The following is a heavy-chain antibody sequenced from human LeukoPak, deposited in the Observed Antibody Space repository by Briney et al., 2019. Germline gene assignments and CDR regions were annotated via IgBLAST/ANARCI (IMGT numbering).Heavy chain of an antibody. CDR2: IIPIFGTA. CDR1: GGTFSSYA. D-gene: IGHD6-19*01. V-gene: IGHV1-69*13. CDR3: ARGGYSSGLLDY. Sequence: ASVKVSCKASGGTFSSYAISWVRQAPGQGLEWMGGIIPIFGTANYAQKFQGRVTITADESTSTAYMELSSLRSEGTAVYYCARGGYSSGLLDYWGQGTLVTVSS. J-gene: IGHJ4*02.